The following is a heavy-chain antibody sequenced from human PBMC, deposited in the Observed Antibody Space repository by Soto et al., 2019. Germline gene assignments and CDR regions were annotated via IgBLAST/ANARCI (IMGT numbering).Heavy chain of an antibody. CDR1: GFTVSSNY. V-gene: IGHV3-53*01. D-gene: IGHD3-10*01. CDR3: ARCSTYGFKLHFDY. CDR2: IYSGGST. Sequence: GGSLRLSCAASGFTVSSNYMSWVRQAPGKGLEWVSVIYSGGSTYYADSVKGRFTISRDNSKNTLYLQMNSLRAEDTAVYYCARCSTYGFKLHFDYWGQGTLVTVSS. J-gene: IGHJ4*02.